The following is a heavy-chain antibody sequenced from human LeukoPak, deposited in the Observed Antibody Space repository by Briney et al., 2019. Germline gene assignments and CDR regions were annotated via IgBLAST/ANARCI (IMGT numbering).Heavy chain of an antibody. CDR2: ISAYNGNT. Sequence: GASVKVSCKASSYTFTSYGISWVRQAPGQGLEWMGWISAYNGNTNYAQKLQGRVTMTTDTSTSTAYMELRSLRSDDTAVYYCARGAYPGYCSGGSCYPSGYWGQGTLVTVSS. D-gene: IGHD2-15*01. V-gene: IGHV1-18*01. CDR3: ARGAYPGYCSGGSCYPSGY. CDR1: SYTFTSYG. J-gene: IGHJ4*02.